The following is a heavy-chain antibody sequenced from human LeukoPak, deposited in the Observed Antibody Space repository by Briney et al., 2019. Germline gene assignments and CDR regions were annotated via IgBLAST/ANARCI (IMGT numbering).Heavy chain of an antibody. J-gene: IGHJ4*02. V-gene: IGHV3-7*01. Sequence: TGGSLRLSCAASGFTFSSYWMSRVRQAPGKGLEWVANMKEDGGEKYYVDSVKGRFTISRDNVKNSLYLQMNSLRAEDTAVYYCARGVYEFDYWGQGTLVTVSS. CDR2: MKEDGGEK. CDR3: ARGVYEFDY. D-gene: IGHD6-6*01. CDR1: GFTFSSYW.